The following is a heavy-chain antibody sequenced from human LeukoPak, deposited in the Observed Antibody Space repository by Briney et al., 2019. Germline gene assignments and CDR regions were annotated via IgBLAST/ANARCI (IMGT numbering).Heavy chain of an antibody. J-gene: IGHJ4*02. Sequence: SETLSLTCTVSGGSISSGDYYWSWIRQPPGKGLEWIGYIHNSGITYYNPSLKSRVTISGDTYMNQFSLKLSSVTAADTAVYYCARDRSGYDHLDYWGQGTLVTISS. CDR3: ARDRSGYDHLDY. CDR1: GGSISSGDYY. CDR2: IHNSGIT. D-gene: IGHD5-12*01. V-gene: IGHV4-30-4*01.